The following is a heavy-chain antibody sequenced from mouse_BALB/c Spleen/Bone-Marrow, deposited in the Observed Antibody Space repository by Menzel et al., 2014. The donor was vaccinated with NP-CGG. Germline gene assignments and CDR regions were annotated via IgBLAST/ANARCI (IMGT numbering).Heavy chain of an antibody. J-gene: IGHJ3*01. Sequence: EVKVVESGPELVKPGALMKISCKASGYSFTGYTMNWVKQSHGRNLEWIGLINPYNGGTSYNQKFKGKATLTVDKSSSTAYMELLSLTSEDSAVYYCARFGADGYPRFAYWGQGTLVTVSA. CDR1: GYSFTGYT. CDR2: INPYNGGT. V-gene: IGHV1-26*01. CDR3: ARFGADGYPRFAY. D-gene: IGHD2-3*01.